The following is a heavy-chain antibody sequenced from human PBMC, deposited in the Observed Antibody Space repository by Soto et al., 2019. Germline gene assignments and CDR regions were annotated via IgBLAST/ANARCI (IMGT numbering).Heavy chain of an antibody. CDR1: GFTFSSYW. CDR3: ARESSGPLNYGMDV. J-gene: IGHJ6*02. CDR2: INSDGSST. D-gene: IGHD6-19*01. Sequence: GGSLRLSCAASGFTFSSYWMHWVRQAPGKGLVWVSRINSDGSSTSYADSVKGRFTISRDNAKNTLYLQMNSLRAEDTAVYYCARESSGPLNYGMDVWGQGTTVTVSS. V-gene: IGHV3-74*01.